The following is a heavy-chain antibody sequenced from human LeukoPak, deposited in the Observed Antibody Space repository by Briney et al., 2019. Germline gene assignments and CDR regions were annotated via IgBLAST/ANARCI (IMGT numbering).Heavy chain of an antibody. CDR3: ARVSWWRYSSSSGLDY. CDR2: IIPIFGTA. Sequence: GASVKVSCKASGGTFSSYAISWARQAPGQGLEWMGGIIPIFGTANYAQKFQGRVTITADESTSTAYMELSSLRSEDTAVYYCARVSWWRYSSSSGLDYWGQGTLVTVSS. CDR1: GGTFSSYA. V-gene: IGHV1-69*13. D-gene: IGHD6-6*01. J-gene: IGHJ4*02.